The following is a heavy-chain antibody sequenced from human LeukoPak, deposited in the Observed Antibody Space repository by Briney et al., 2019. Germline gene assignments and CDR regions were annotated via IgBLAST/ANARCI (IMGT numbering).Heavy chain of an antibody. J-gene: IGHJ4*02. V-gene: IGHV3-30*18. D-gene: IGHD6-19*01. Sequence: PGRSLRLSCAASGFTFSSYGMHWVRQAPGKGLEWVAVISYDGSNKYYADSVKGRFTISRDNSKNTLYLQMNSLRAEDRAIYYCAKGPLIEVAGTTWDYWGQGTLVTVSS. CDR1: GFTFSSYG. CDR2: ISYDGSNK. CDR3: AKGPLIEVAGTTWDY.